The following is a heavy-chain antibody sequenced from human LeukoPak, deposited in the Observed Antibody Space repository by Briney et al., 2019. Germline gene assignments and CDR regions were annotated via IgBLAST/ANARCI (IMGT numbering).Heavy chain of an antibody. D-gene: IGHD1-26*01. V-gene: IGHV1-2*02. Sequence: AGSVRVSCKASGYTFSGYYIHWVRQAPGQGLEWMGWINPDSVDTRYAQKFQDRVTMTRDTSITTAYMELSGLRSDDTALYYCARGSEVGGTEKNALDIWGQGTMVTVSS. CDR3: ARGSEVGGTEKNALDI. J-gene: IGHJ3*02. CDR2: INPDSVDT. CDR1: GYTFSGYY.